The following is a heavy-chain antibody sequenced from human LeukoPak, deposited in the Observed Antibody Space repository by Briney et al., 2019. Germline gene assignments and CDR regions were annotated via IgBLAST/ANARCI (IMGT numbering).Heavy chain of an antibody. D-gene: IGHD6-19*01. CDR2: ISYDENYK. J-gene: IGHJ4*02. Sequence: GGSLRLSCAASGFTFSDYPMHWVRQAPGKGLEWVAVISYDENYKYYSHSVKGRFTISRDNAKNTLYLQMNSLRDEDTAVYYCARWYSSGWYDYWGQGTLVTVSS. CDR1: GFTFSDYP. CDR3: ARWYSSGWYDY. V-gene: IGHV3-30-3*01.